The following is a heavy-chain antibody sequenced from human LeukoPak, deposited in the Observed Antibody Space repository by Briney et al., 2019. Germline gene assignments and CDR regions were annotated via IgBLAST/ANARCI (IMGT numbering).Heavy chain of an antibody. CDR2: IYTSGST. CDR1: VGSISSGSYY. CDR3: ARDTAVAGTWWYFDL. V-gene: IGHV4-61*02. J-gene: IGHJ2*01. Sequence: SETLSLTCTVSVGSISSGSYYWSWIRQPAGKGLEWIGRIYTSGSTNYNPSLKSRVTISVDTSKNQFSLKLSSVTAADTAVYYCARDTAVAGTWWYFDLWGRGTLVTVSS. D-gene: IGHD6-19*01.